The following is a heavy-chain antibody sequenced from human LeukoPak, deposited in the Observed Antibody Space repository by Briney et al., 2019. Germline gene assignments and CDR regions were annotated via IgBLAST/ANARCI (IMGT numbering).Heavy chain of an antibody. CDR1: GGSISSSSYH. Sequence: PSETLSLTCTVSGGSISSSSYHWGWIRQPPGQELEWIGYIYYSGTTNYNPSLKSRVTISVDTSKNQFSLKLSSVTAADTAVYYWASTYRAFDHQGPRYYYYMDVWGKGTTVTVSS. J-gene: IGHJ6*03. D-gene: IGHD3-10*01. CDR3: ASTYRAFDHQGPRYYYYMDV. CDR2: IYYSGTT. V-gene: IGHV4-61*05.